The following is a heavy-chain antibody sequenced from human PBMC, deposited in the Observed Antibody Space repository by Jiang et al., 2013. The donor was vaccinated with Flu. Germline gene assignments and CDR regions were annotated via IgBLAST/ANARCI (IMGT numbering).Heavy chain of an antibody. D-gene: IGHD6-13*01. J-gene: IGHJ3*02. V-gene: IGHV5-51*03. CDR2: IYPGDSDT. CDR1: GYSFTSYW. Sequence: GAEVKKPGESLKISCKGSGYSFTSYWIGWVRQMPGKGLEWMGIIYPGDSDTRYSPSFQGQVTISADKSISTAYLQWSSLKASDTAMYYCARDVGSSWYYDAFDIWGQGTMVTVSS. CDR3: ARDVGSSWYYDAFDI.